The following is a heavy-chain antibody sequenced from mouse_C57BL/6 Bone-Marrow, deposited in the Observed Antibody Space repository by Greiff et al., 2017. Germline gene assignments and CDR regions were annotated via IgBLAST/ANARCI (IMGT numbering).Heavy chain of an antibody. D-gene: IGHD2-2*01. Sequence: QVQLQQPGAELVMPGASVKLSCKASGYTFTSYWMHWVKQRPGQGLEWIGDIYPGSGSTNYNEKFKSKATLTVDTSSSTAYMQLSSLTSEDSAVYYCARDGYDGAWFAYWGQGTLVTVSA. CDR3: ARDGYDGAWFAY. V-gene: IGHV1-55*01. J-gene: IGHJ3*01. CDR2: IYPGSGST. CDR1: GYTFTSYW.